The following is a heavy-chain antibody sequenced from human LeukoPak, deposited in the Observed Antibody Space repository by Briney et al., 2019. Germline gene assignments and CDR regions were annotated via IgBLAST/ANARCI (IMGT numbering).Heavy chain of an antibody. D-gene: IGHD5-18*01. CDR2: INHSGST. Sequence: SETLSLTCAVYGGSFSGYYCSWIRQPPGKGLEWIGEINHSGSTNYNPSLKSRVTISVDTSKNQFSLKLSSVTAADTAVYYCARALGTAMVTLYYFDYWGQGTLVTVSS. CDR1: GGSFSGYY. J-gene: IGHJ4*02. CDR3: ARALGTAMVTLYYFDY. V-gene: IGHV4-34*01.